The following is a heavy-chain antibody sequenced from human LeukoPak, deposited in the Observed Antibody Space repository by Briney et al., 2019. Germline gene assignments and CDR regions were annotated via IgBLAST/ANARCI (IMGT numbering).Heavy chain of an antibody. J-gene: IGHJ3*02. CDR1: DDSFSCQY. V-gene: IGHV4-59*11. CDR2: IPYIGST. Sequence: SETLSLTCAVSDDSFSCQYWTWIRQPPGKGLEWIGYIPYIGSTNYNPSLKSRVTISIDTSKNQFSLKLSSVTASDTAVYYCARDLVTVTKGFDTWGQGTMVSVSS. D-gene: IGHD4-17*01. CDR3: ARDLVTVTKGFDT.